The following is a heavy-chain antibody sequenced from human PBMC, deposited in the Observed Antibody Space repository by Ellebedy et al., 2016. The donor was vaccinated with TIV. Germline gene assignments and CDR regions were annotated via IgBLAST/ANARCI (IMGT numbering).Heavy chain of an antibody. J-gene: IGHJ6*02. CDR2: IRQDGSET. D-gene: IGHD3-10*01. V-gene: IGHV3-7*01. Sequence: GESLKISCAAWGFSFSNFWMSWVRQAPGKGLEWVANIRQDGSETYYVDSVRGRFTISRDNARKSFYLQMESLRVEDSAVYYCARDLTTALTNYYGMDVWGQGTTVTVSS. CDR3: ARDLTTALTNYYGMDV. CDR1: GFSFSNFW.